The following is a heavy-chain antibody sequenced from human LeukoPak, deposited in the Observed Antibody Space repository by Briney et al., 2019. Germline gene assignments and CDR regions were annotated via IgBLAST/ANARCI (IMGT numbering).Heavy chain of an antibody. D-gene: IGHD3-22*01. CDR3: ARDHRLYYYDSSGRYNFDY. V-gene: IGHV1-69*05. CDR1: GGTFSSYA. Sequence: SVKVSCKASGGTFSSYAISWVRQAPGQGLEWMGGIIPIFGTANYAQKFQGRVTMTRDTSTSTVYMELSSLRSEDTAVYYCARDHRLYYYDSSGRYNFDYWGQGTLVTVSS. J-gene: IGHJ4*02. CDR2: IIPIFGTA.